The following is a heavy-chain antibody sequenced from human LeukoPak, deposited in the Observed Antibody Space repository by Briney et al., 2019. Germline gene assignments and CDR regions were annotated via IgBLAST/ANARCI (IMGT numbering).Heavy chain of an antibody. D-gene: IGHD2-21*02. V-gene: IGHV4-34*01. CDR3: ARALYCGGDCYSGFDY. CDR2: INHSGST. J-gene: IGHJ4*02. Sequence: SETLSLTCAVYGGSFSGYYWSWIRRPPGKGLEWIGEINHSGSTNYNPSLKSRVTISVDTSKNQFSLKLSSVTAADTAVYYCARALYCGGDCYSGFDYWGQGTLVTVSS. CDR1: GGSFSGYY.